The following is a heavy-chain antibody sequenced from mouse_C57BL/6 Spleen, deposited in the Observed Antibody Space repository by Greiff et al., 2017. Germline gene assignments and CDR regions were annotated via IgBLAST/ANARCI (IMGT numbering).Heavy chain of an antibody. CDR3: ERAKGSRGYWYFDG. V-gene: IGHV1-80*01. D-gene: IGHD1-1*01. J-gene: IGHJ1*03. CDR2: IYPGDGDT. Sequence: QVQLQQSGAELVKPGASVKISCKASGYAFSSYWMNWVKQRPGQGLEWIGQIYPGDGDTNYNGKFKGKATLTADKSSSTAYMQLSSLTSEDSAVYFCERAKGSRGYWYFDGWGTGTTVTVA. CDR1: GYAFSSYW.